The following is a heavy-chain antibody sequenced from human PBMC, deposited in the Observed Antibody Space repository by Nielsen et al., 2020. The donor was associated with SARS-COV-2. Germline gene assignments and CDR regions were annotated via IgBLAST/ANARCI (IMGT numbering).Heavy chain of an antibody. CDR2: MSGSSSYI. D-gene: IGHD3-22*01. CDR1: GFTFSDYY. J-gene: IGHJ5*01. Sequence: GSLRLSCAGSGFTFSDYYMSWIRQAPGKGLEWVAQMSGSSSYIHYADSVKGRYTISKDSAKNSLYLQMNSLRAEDTAVYYCAREQRDYSDHIKWFDSWGQGTLVTVSS. V-gene: IGHV3-11*06. CDR3: AREQRDYSDHIKWFDS.